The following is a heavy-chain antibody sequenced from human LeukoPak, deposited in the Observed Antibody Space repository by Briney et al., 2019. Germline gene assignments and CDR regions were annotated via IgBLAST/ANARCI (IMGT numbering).Heavy chain of an antibody. CDR2: IIPILGIA. D-gene: IGHD2-8*01. CDR1: GGTFSSYA. CDR3: ASYSILMVHDNWFDP. V-gene: IGHV1-69*04. Sequence: SVKVSCKASGGTFSSYAISWVRQAPGQGLEWMGRIIPILGIANYAQKFQGRVTITADKSTSTAYMELSSLRSEDTAVYYCASYSILMVHDNWFDPWGQGTLVTVSS. J-gene: IGHJ5*02.